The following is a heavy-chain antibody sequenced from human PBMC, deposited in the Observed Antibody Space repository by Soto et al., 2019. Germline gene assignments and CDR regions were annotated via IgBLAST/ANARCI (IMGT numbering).Heavy chain of an antibody. Sequence: QIQVVQSEVEVKRPGASVRISCKASGYTLDNHAITWVRQAPGQGLEWMGWIGALLYNDATNYARKFKGRIPMARDTSPNTVYMDLGSLRSDDTAVYYCARGTKGAGGWYFDLWGRGTLVVVSS. V-gene: IGHV1-18*01. J-gene: IGHJ2*01. CDR3: ARGTKGAGGWYFDL. CDR2: IGALLYNDAT. D-gene: IGHD2-8*01. CDR1: GYTLDNHA.